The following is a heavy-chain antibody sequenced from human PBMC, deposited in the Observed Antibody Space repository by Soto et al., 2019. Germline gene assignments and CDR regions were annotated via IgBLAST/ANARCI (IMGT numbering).Heavy chain of an antibody. CDR3: ARPYSSNSNWFDP. J-gene: IGHJ5*02. CDR2: LRDDADDT. CDR1: GFTFSNYG. V-gene: IGHV3-33*01. D-gene: IGHD6-19*01. Sequence: GGSLRLSCAASGFTFSNYGMHWVRQALGKGLEWVAVLRDDADDTYYADSVKGRFTISRDNSKNTLYLQMRSLRAEDTAVYYCARPYSSNSNWFDPWGQGTLVTV.